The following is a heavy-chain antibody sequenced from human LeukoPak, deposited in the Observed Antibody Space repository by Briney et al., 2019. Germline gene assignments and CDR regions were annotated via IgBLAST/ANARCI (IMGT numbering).Heavy chain of an antibody. J-gene: IGHJ4*02. CDR1: GFTFSSYA. Sequence: GGSLRLSCAASGFTFSSYAMSWVRQAPGKGLEWVSGISWNSGSIGYADSVKGRFTISRDNAKNSLYLQMNSLRAEDMALYYCAKGVSSGWYGGGFDYWGQGTLVTVSS. CDR3: AKGVSSGWYGGGFDY. D-gene: IGHD6-19*01. V-gene: IGHV3-9*03. CDR2: ISWNSGSI.